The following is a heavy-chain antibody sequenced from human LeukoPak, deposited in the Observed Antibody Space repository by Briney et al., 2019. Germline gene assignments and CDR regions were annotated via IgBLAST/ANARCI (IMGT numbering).Heavy chain of an antibody. CDR1: GFTFSKYW. CDR2: INTDGTVT. V-gene: IGHV3-74*01. J-gene: IGHJ4*02. D-gene: IGHD6-19*01. Sequence: AGSLRLSCAASGFTFSKYWMLWARQAPGKGLESVSRINTDGTVTTYADSVKGRFTVSRDNADNTMFLQMNSVRDEDTAVYYCATKQWLAPPPDSWGQGTPVTVSS. CDR3: ATKQWLAPPPDS.